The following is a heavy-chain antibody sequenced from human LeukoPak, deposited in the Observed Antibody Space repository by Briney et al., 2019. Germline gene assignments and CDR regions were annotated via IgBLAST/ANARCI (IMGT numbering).Heavy chain of an antibody. CDR1: GFTFSSYG. CDR2: IRYDGSNK. Sequence: WGSLRLSCAASGFTFSSYGIHWVRQDPGKGLEGVAFIRYDGSNKYYADSVKGRFIICRDNSKNPLYLQMNSLRAEDTAVYYCAKDTVKVTTIRRVPHYMDVWGKGTTVTISS. D-gene: IGHD5-12*01. V-gene: IGHV3-30*02. CDR3: AKDTVKVTTIRRVPHYMDV. J-gene: IGHJ6*03.